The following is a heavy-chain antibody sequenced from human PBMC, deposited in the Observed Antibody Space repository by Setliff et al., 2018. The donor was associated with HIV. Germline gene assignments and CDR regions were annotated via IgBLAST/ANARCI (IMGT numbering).Heavy chain of an antibody. Sequence: GESLKISCKASGYSFTTFWIAWVRQMPGKGLEWMGIIYPGDSDSRYGPSFHGQVTMSADKSISAAYLQWSSLKASDTAMYYCATSIAVAGGRSHQYYGMDVWGQGTTVTVSS. D-gene: IGHD6-13*01. CDR1: GYSFTTFW. CDR3: ATSIAVAGGRSHQYYGMDV. J-gene: IGHJ6*02. CDR2: IYPGDSDS. V-gene: IGHV5-51*01.